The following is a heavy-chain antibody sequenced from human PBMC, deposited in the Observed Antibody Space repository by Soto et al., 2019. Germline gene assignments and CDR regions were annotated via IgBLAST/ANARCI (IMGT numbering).Heavy chain of an antibody. V-gene: IGHV1-18*01. CDR2: ISPYNGKT. CDR1: GYTFISYG. CDR3: ARAGLTSSGLGILATGAHDVEIDS. J-gene: IGHJ4*02. Sequence: QVQLVQSGAEVKKTGASVEVSCKASGYTFISYGISWVRQAPGQGLEWMGWISPYNGKTNYAQTFQGRATMTTDTTTSTAGRELRSLRSPDTGAYDCARAGLTSSGLGILATGAHDVEIDSGGKGTLVTVSS. D-gene: IGHD7-27*01.